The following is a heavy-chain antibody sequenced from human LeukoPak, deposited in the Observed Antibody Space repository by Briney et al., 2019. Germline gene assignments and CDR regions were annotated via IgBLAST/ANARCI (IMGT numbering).Heavy chain of an antibody. CDR2: ISGSGGST. CDR1: GFTFSSYA. Sequence: PGGSLRLSCAASGFTFSSYAMSWVRQAPGKGLEWVSAISGSGGSTYYADSVKGRFTISRDNSENTLYLQMNSLRAEDTAVYYCAKDHSIAAAGTLWFDPWGQGTLVTVSS. CDR3: AKDHSIAAAGTLWFDP. V-gene: IGHV3-23*01. D-gene: IGHD6-13*01. J-gene: IGHJ5*02.